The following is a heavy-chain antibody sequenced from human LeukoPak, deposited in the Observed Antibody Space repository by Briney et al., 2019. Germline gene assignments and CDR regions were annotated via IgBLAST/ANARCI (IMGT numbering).Heavy chain of an antibody. J-gene: IGHJ5*02. CDR3: ARVGVAAAGRGNWFDP. V-gene: IGHV1-69*06. D-gene: IGHD6-13*01. CDR2: IIPIFGTA. CDR1: GGTFSSYA. Sequence: ASVKVSCKASGGTFSSYAISWVRQAPGQGLEWMGGIIPIFGTANYAQKFQGRVTITADKSTSTAYMELSSLRSEDTAVYYCARVGVAAAGRGNWFDPWGQGTLVTVSS.